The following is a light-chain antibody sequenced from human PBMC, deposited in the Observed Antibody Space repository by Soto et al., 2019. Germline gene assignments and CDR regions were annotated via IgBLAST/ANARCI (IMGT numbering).Light chain of an antibody. J-gene: IGKJ5*01. CDR3: QHYQSGHPIT. CDR1: QSVRSY. Sequence: EIVLTQSPATLSLSPGERATLSCRASQSVRSYLLWYQQKPGQAPRLLISGASSRATGIPDRFTGSGSETSFTLTISRLEPEDFAMYYCQHYQSGHPITFGQGTRLEIK. V-gene: IGKV3-20*01. CDR2: GAS.